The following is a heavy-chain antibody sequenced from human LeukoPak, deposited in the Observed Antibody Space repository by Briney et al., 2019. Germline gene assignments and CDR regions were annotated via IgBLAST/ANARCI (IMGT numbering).Heavy chain of an antibody. J-gene: IGHJ6*02. D-gene: IGHD2-15*01. Sequence: ASVKVSCNVAGYRLTDLSIHWVRQAPGNGLEWMGGSDLEDYDTIYAQDFQDRVTLTEDTSTDIAYMELSSLRSDDTAVYYCATGVAAEMRGLDVWGQGTTVIVSS. CDR2: SDLEDYDT. V-gene: IGHV1-24*01. CDR3: ATGVAAEMRGLDV. CDR1: GYRLTDLS.